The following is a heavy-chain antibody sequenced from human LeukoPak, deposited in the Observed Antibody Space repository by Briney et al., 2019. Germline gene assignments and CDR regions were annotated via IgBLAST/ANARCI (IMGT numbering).Heavy chain of an antibody. J-gene: IGHJ3*02. V-gene: IGHV3-49*04. CDR3: LYYYDSSGYLRDAFDI. Sequence: GGSLRLSCTASGFTFGDYAMSWVRQAPGKGLEWVGFIRSKAYGGTTEYAASVKGSFTISGDDSKTIAYLQMNSLKTEDTAVYYCLYYYDSSGYLRDAFDIWGQGTMVTVSS. CDR1: GFTFGDYA. CDR2: IRSKAYGGTT. D-gene: IGHD3-22*01.